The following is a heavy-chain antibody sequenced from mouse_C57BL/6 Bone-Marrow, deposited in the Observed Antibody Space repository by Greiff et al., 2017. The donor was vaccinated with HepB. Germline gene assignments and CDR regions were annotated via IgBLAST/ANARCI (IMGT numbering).Heavy chain of an antibody. D-gene: IGHD2-1*01. CDR1: GFTFSSYG. V-gene: IGHV5-6*01. J-gene: IGHJ3*01. CDR2: ISSGGSYT. CDR3: ARHPYGNWFAY. Sequence: EVKLMESGGDLVKPGGSLKLSCAASGFTFSSYGMSWVRQTPDKRLEWVATISSGGSYTYYPDSVKGRFTISRDNAKNTLYLQMSSLKSEDTAMYYCARHPYGNWFAYWGQGTLSLSLQ.